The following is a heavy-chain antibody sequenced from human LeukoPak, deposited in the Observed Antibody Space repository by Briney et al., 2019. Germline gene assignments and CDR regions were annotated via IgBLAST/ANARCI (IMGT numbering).Heavy chain of an antibody. Sequence: GGSLRLSCAASGFTFDDYAMHWVRQAPGKGLEWVSGISWNSGSIGYADSVKGRFTISRDNAKNSLYLQMNSLRAEDTALYCCAKAEGDLPGVIAVAGSYYFDYWGQGTLVTVSS. CDR3: AKAEGDLPGVIAVAGSYYFDY. CDR1: GFTFDDYA. V-gene: IGHV3-9*01. D-gene: IGHD6-19*01. J-gene: IGHJ4*02. CDR2: ISWNSGSI.